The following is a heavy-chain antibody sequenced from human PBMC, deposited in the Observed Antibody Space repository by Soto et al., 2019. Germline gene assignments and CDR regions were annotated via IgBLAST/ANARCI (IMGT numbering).Heavy chain of an antibody. CDR3: ARFGRLWQWLSPGTHFDY. CDR2: INPNSGGT. Sequence: QVQLVQSGAEVKKPGASVKVSCKSSGYTFTGYYMHWVRQAPGQGLEWMGWINPNSGGTNYAQKFQGRVTMTRDTSISTAYMELSRLRSDDTAVYYCARFGRLWQWLSPGTHFDYWGQGTLVTVSS. CDR1: GYTFTGYY. J-gene: IGHJ4*02. V-gene: IGHV1-2*02. D-gene: IGHD6-19*01.